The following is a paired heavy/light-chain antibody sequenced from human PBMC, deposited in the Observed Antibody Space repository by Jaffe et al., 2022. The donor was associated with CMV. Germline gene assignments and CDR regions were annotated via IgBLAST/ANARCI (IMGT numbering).Light chain of an antibody. Sequence: SSELTQDPAVSVALGQTVRITCQGDSLRSYYTGWYQQKPGQAPVLVFYGKNNRPSGIPDRFSGSSSGNTASLTITGAQAEDEADYYCNSRDSSGKHLVFGGGTKLTVL. CDR1: SLRSYY. CDR2: GKN. J-gene: IGLJ2*01. CDR3: NSRDSSGKHLV. V-gene: IGLV3-19*01.
Heavy chain of an antibody. J-gene: IGHJ5*02. CDR2: INPNSGDT. Sequence: VHLVQSGAEVKKPGASVKVSCKASGYTFTDYYVHWMRQAPGQGLDWLGWINPNSGDTSYAQNFQGRVTMTGDTSISTAYMEMSRLRSDDTAIYYCARALPSIAARLRSLWFDPWGQGTLVTVSS. D-gene: IGHD6-6*01. CDR1: GYTFTDYY. CDR3: ARALPSIAARLRSLWFDP. V-gene: IGHV1-2*02.